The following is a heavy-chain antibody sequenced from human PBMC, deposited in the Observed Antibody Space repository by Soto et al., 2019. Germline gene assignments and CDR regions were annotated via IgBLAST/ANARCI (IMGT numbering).Heavy chain of an antibody. Sequence: QAQVVRSGAEVRKPGSSVKLSCKASEGTFNSYAIAWVRQAPGQGLEWMGGIIPYYNTLNYVQKFQDRVTITADDSTNTVYMELSSLRSDDTAVYFCASGASRWYPYFFDSWAKGTLVTVSS. CDR2: IIPYYNTL. CDR3: ASGASRWYPYFFDS. J-gene: IGHJ4*02. D-gene: IGHD6-13*01. CDR1: EGTFNSYA. V-gene: IGHV1-69*01.